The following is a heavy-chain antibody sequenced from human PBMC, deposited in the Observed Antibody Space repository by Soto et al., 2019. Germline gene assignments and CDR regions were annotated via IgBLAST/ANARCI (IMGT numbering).Heavy chain of an antibody. CDR2: ISGSGGST. V-gene: IGHV3-23*01. Sequence: EVQLLESGGGLVQPGGSLSLSCAASGFTFSSYAMSWVRQAPGKGLEWVSAISGSGGSTYYADSVKGRFTISRDNSKNTLYLQMNSLRAEDTAVYYCAKSHEFGVVILYYFDYWGQGTLVTVSS. CDR1: GFTFSSYA. CDR3: AKSHEFGVVILYYFDY. D-gene: IGHD3-3*01. J-gene: IGHJ4*02.